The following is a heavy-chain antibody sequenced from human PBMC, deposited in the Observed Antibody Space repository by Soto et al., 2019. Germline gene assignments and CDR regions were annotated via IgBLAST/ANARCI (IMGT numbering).Heavy chain of an antibody. CDR2: ILGSGTT. CDR1: GGSVNRGSYS. Sequence: PSETRSLTCFVSGGSVNRGSYSWTWIRQPPGKGLEWIGYILGSGTTDYNPSLKRRVTMSVDTSKNQFSLNLRAVTAADTAVYYCARGLGDGESDYWGQGTLVTVSS. D-gene: IGHD4-17*01. V-gene: IGHV4-61*01. J-gene: IGHJ4*02. CDR3: ARGLGDGESDY.